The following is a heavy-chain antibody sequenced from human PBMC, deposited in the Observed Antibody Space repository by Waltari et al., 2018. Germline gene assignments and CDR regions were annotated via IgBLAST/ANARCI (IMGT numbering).Heavy chain of an antibody. D-gene: IGHD5-12*01. V-gene: IGHV4-61*09. CDR1: GGSISSGSYY. CDR2: IYTSGST. CDR3: ASTSGYDLDY. J-gene: IGHJ4*02. Sequence: QVQLQESGPGLVKPSQTLSLTCTVSGGSISSGSYYWSWIRQPAGKGLEWIGYIYTSGSTNYNPSLKSRVTISVDTSKNQFSLKLSSVTAADTAVYYCASTSGYDLDYWGQGTLVTVSS.